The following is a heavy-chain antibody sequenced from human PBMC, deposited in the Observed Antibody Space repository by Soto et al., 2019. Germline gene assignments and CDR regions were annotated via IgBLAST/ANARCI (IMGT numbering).Heavy chain of an antibody. Sequence: QVQLQQWGAGLLKPSETLSLTCAVYGGSFSGYYWSWIRQPPGKGLEWIGEVNHSGSTTYNPSLQSRVTISVDTSKNQFSLKLSSVTAADTAVYYCARVGAGFWSGYYKGNWFDPWGQGTLVTVSS. CDR2: VNHSGST. CDR1: GGSFSGYY. CDR3: ARVGAGFWSGYYKGNWFDP. V-gene: IGHV4-34*01. J-gene: IGHJ5*02. D-gene: IGHD3-3*01.